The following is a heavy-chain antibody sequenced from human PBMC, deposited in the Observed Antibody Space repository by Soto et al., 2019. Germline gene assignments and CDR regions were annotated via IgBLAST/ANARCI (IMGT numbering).Heavy chain of an antibody. CDR3: ARGWSHDY. J-gene: IGHJ4*02. CDR2: ISYDGSNK. D-gene: IGHD1-26*01. V-gene: IGHV3-30-3*01. Sequence: GGSLRLSCAASGFTFSSYAMHWVRQAPGKGLEWVAVISYDGSNKYYADSVKGRFTISRDNSKNTLYLQMNSLRAEDTAVYYCARGWSHDYWGQGTLVTVSS. CDR1: GFTFSSYA.